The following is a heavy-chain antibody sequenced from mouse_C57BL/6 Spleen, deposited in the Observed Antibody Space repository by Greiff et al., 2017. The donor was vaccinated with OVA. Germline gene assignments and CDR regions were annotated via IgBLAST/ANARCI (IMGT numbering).Heavy chain of an antibody. V-gene: IGHV1-69*01. CDR2: IDPSDSYT. Sequence: VQLQQPGAELVMPGASVKLSCKASGYTFTSYWMHWVKQRPGQGLEWIGEIDPSDSYTNYNQKFKGKSTLTVDKSSSTAYMQLSSLTSEDSAVYYCARAGNSNYEAWFAYWGQGTLVTVSA. J-gene: IGHJ3*01. CDR3: ARAGNSNYEAWFAY. CDR1: GYTFTSYW. D-gene: IGHD2-5*01.